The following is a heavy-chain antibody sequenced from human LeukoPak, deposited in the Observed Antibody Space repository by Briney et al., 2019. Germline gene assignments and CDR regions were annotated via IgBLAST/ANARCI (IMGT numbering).Heavy chain of an antibody. CDR2: INLDGSEK. J-gene: IGHJ3*02. CDR1: GFTFRSHW. CDR3: SRNREHSSSVAFDI. D-gene: IGHD6-13*01. Sequence: GGSLRLSCVASGFTFRSHWMSWVRQAPGKGLEWVANINLDGSEKYYVDSVMGRFTVSRDNAEISLYLQINSLRADDTAVYFCSRNREHSSSVAFDIWGQGTMVTVSS. V-gene: IGHV3-7*01.